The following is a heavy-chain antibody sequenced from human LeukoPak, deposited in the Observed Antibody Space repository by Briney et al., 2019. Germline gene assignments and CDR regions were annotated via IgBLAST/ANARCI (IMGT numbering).Heavy chain of an antibody. D-gene: IGHD3-3*01. V-gene: IGHV1-24*01. Sequence: GASVKVSCKVSRYTLTELSMHWVRQAPGKGLEWMGGFDPEDGETIYAQKFQGRVTMTEDTSTDTAYMELSSLRSEDTAVYYCATARNRRYDFWSGYPYYYYYGMDVWGQGTTVTVSS. CDR1: RYTLTELS. CDR2: FDPEDGET. J-gene: IGHJ6*02. CDR3: ATARNRRYDFWSGYPYYYYYGMDV.